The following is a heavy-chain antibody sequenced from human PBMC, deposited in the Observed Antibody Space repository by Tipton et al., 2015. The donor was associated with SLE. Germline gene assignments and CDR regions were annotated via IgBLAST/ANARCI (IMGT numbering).Heavy chain of an antibody. CDR1: GVSISTSSDY. J-gene: IGHJ3*02. Sequence: TLSLTCTVSGVSISTSSDYWGWIRQSPGKGLEWIGTIYFSGSTYHNPSLKSRVTISVDTSKNQFSLKLSSVTAADTAVYYCARHRPYDFWDMNEPGDGFDIWGQGTMVTVSS. CDR3: ARHRPYDFWDMNEPGDGFDI. D-gene: IGHD3-3*01. V-gene: IGHV4-39*07. CDR2: IYFSGST.